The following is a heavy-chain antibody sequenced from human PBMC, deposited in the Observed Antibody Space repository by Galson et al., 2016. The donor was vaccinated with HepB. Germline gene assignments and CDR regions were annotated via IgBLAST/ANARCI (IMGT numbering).Heavy chain of an antibody. CDR1: GFIFTSYG. CDR3: ARVGVGGDGKNYVS. Sequence: SVKVSCKASGFIFTSYGVNWVRQAPGQRFEWMGWITVYNGDTKFAQHLQGRVTMSTDTSTRTVYMELRNLRSDDTAIYYCARVGVGGDGKNYVSWGQGTLITVST. D-gene: IGHD5-24*01. CDR2: ITVYNGDT. J-gene: IGHJ5*02. V-gene: IGHV1-18*04.